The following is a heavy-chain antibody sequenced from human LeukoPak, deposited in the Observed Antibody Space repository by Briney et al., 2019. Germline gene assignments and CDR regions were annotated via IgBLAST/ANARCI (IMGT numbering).Heavy chain of an antibody. CDR1: GSSISSSNW. D-gene: IGHD6-19*01. J-gene: IGHJ4*02. CDR3: ASTRPSIAVAGVRY. V-gene: IGHV4-4*02. Sequence: PSGTLSLTYAVSGSSISSSNWWSWVRQPPGKGLEWIGEIYHSGSTNYNPSLKSRVTISVDKSKNQFSLKLSSVTAADTAVYYCASTRPSIAVAGVRYWGQGTLVTVSS. CDR2: IYHSGST.